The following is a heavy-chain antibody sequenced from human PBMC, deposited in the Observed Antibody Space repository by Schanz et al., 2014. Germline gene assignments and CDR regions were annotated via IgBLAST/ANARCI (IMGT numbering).Heavy chain of an antibody. CDR2: IIPILGIA. Sequence: QVQLVQSEAEVKKPGSSVKVSCKASGGTFSSYTISWVRQAPGQGLEWMGRIIPILGIANYAQNFQGRVTITANKSTSTACMELTSLRSEDTAVYYCAGTYCSSTSCYTGYYYMDVWGKGTTVTVSS. D-gene: IGHD2-2*02. CDR1: GGTFSSYT. CDR3: AGTYCSSTSCYTGYYYMDV. J-gene: IGHJ6*03. V-gene: IGHV1-69*02.